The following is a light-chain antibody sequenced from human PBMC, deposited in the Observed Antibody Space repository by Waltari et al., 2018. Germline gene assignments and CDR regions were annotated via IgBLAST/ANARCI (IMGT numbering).Light chain of an antibody. CDR1: HSITSH. Sequence: EIQMTQAPSSLSASVGDRVTITCRASHSITSHLNWFQQQPGRAPKLLIHTASSLESGVPSRFSGSGSGTHFTLTISSLQPEDFATYFCQQSYITPYTFGQGTKLEI. V-gene: IGKV1-39*01. CDR3: QQSYITPYT. CDR2: TAS. J-gene: IGKJ2*01.